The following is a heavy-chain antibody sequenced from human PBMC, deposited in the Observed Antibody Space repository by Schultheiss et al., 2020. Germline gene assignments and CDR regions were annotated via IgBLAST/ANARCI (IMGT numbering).Heavy chain of an antibody. CDR1: GFTFSSYA. CDR3: ARDLGHYYYGMDV. Sequence: GGSLRLSCAASGFTFSSYAMNWVRQAPGKGLEWVSSISSSSSYIYYADSVKGRFTISRDNAKNPLYLQMNSLRAEDTAVYYCARDLGHYYYGMDVWGQGTTVTVSS. CDR2: ISSSSSYI. J-gene: IGHJ6*02. V-gene: IGHV3-21*01.